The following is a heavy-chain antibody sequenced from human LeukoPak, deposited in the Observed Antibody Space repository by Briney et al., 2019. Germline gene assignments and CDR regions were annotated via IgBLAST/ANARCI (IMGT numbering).Heavy chain of an antibody. J-gene: IGHJ4*02. CDR1: GFTFRNYQ. D-gene: IGHD6-19*01. Sequence: GGSLRLSCAASGFTFRNYQMNWVRQAPGKGLEWVSYIGNIISTTHYADSVRGRFTVSRDDAKSSLYPQMSSLRVEDTAVYYCARTAYDLRGQSLVPGLDSWGQGTLVTVSS. CDR3: ARTAYDLRGQSLVPGLDS. CDR2: IGNIISTT. V-gene: IGHV3-48*03.